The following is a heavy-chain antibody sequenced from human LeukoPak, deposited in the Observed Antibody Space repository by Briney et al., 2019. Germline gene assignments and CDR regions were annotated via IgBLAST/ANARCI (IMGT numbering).Heavy chain of an antibody. V-gene: IGHV3-48*01. CDR3: AQIAAATLKPIDY. J-gene: IGHJ4*02. Sequence: QTGGSLRLSCAVSGLTFSSHSMNWVRQAPGKGLEWLSHISSSSSTIYYADSVKGRFTISRDNAKNSLYLQMNSLRAEDTAVYYCAQIAAATLKPIDYWGQGTLVTVSS. D-gene: IGHD6-13*01. CDR2: ISSSSSTI. CDR1: GLTFSSHS.